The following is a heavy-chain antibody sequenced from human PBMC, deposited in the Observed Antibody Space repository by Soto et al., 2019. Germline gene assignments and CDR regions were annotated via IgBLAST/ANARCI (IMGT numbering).Heavy chain of an antibody. CDR2: ISIRGGDE. J-gene: IGHJ4*02. D-gene: IGHD6-6*01. CDR1: GFTFSSYA. V-gene: IGHV3-30*03. CDR3: ARGTIVARQHLDY. Sequence: QVQLVESGGGGVQPGKSLRLSCAASGFTFSSYAMHWARQAPGKGLEWETVISIRGGDEYYAESVRGRFTISRDDSKNTLYLQMDSLRVEDTAVYYCARGTIVARQHLDYWGQGTLVTVSS.